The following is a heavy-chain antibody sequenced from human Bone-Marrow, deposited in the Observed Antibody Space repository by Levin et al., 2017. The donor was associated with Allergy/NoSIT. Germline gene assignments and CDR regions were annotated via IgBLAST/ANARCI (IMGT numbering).Heavy chain of an antibody. V-gene: IGHV3-23*01. CDR1: GFTFSNYA. J-gene: IGHJ3*02. D-gene: IGHD4-17*01. CDR2: ISGSGGST. Sequence: SCAASGFTFSNYAMSWVRQAPGKGLEWVSAISGSGGSTYYADSVKGRFTISRDNSKNTLDLQMNTLRAEDTAVYYCGKDPNGDYVGAFDSWGQGTMVTVSS. CDR3: GKDPNGDYVGAFDS.